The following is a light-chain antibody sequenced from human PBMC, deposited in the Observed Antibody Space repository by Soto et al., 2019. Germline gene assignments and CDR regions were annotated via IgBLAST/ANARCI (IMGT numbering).Light chain of an antibody. Sequence: QSALTQPPSASGSPGQSLTISCTGTSSDVGGYNYVSWYQQRPGKAPKLVIYEVTKRPSGVPDRFSGSKSGSTASLTVSGLQAADEAEYYCASYAGTKLFVFGTGTKLTVL. CDR3: ASYAGTKLFV. CDR1: SSDVGGYNY. CDR2: EVT. J-gene: IGLJ1*01. V-gene: IGLV2-8*01.